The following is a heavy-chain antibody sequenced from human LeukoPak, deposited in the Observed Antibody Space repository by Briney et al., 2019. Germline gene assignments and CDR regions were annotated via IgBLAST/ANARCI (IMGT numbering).Heavy chain of an antibody. V-gene: IGHV3-11*04. J-gene: IGHJ6*03. CDR3: ARWPSSGWYYMDV. CDR2: ISSSGSTI. D-gene: IGHD6-25*01. Sequence: PGGSLRLSCAASGFTFSDYYMSWIRQAPGKGLEWVSYISSSGSTIYYADSVKGRFTISRDNAKNSLYLQMNSLRAEDTAVYYCARWPSSGWYYMDVWGKGTTVTVSS. CDR1: GFTFSDYY.